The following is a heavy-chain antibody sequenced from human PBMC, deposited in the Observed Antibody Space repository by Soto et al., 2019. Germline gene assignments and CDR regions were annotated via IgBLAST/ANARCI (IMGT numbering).Heavy chain of an antibody. J-gene: IGHJ4*02. Sequence: EVHLLESGGGLVQPGGSLRLSCAASGFIFSDHGMSWVRQAPGKGPEWVSAIAGSVGSTYYADSVKGRFTISRDNSKNMLYLQMDSLRAEDTAVYYFAKDRTIASRNFDDWGQGVLVTVSS. V-gene: IGHV3-23*01. D-gene: IGHD6-6*01. CDR1: GFIFSDHG. CDR2: IAGSVGST. CDR3: AKDRTIASRNFDD.